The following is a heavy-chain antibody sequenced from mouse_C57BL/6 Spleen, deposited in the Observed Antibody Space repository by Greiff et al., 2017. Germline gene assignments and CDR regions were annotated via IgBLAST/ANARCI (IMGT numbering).Heavy chain of an antibody. CDR1: GYTFTSYW. Sequence: QVQLQQPGAELVMPGASVKLSCKASGYTFTSYWMHWVKQRPGRGLEWIGRIDPNSGGTKYNQKFKGKATLTVDKPSSTAYMQLSSLTTEDSAVYYCASYSSSYGWCAYWGQGTLVTVSA. CDR3: ASYSSSYGWCAY. V-gene: IGHV1-72*01. J-gene: IGHJ3*01. CDR2: IDPNSGGT. D-gene: IGHD1-1*01.